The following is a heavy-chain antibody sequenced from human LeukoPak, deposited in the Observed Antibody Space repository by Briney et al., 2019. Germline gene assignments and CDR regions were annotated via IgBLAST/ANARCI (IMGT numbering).Heavy chain of an antibody. CDR3: AKGYYDYIWGSYRSDAFDI. D-gene: IGHD3-16*02. CDR2: ISGSGGLT. Sequence: GGSLRLSCAASGFPFNSYVMTWVRQAPGKGLEWVSVISGSGGLTYHADSVKGRFTVSRGNSKNTLYLQMNSLRAEDTAVYSCAKGYYDYIWGSYRSDAFDIWGQGTMVTVSS. J-gene: IGHJ3*02. V-gene: IGHV3-23*01. CDR1: GFPFNSYV.